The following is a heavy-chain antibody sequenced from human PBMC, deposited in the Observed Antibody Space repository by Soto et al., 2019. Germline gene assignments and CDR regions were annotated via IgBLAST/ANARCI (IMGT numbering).Heavy chain of an antibody. J-gene: IGHJ6*03. V-gene: IGHV4-31*03. Sequence: PSETLSLTCTVSGGSISSGGYYWSWIRQHAGKGLEWIGYIYYSGSTYYNPSLKSRVTISVDTSKNQFSLKLSSVTAADTAVYYCARGARRGVQNYYYYYYMDVWGKGTTVTVSS. CDR1: GGSISSGGYY. D-gene: IGHD3-10*01. CDR2: IYYSGST. CDR3: ARGARRGVQNYYYYYYMDV.